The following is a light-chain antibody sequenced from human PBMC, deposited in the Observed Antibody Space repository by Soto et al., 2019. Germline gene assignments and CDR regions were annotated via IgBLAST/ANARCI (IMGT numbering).Light chain of an antibody. Sequence: EIVLTQSPATLSLSPGERATLSCRASQSVSSFLAWYQQKPGQAPRLLIYDASNRATGIPDRFSGSGSGTDFTLTISDVQPEDFAVYYCHQRQSWPRTFGQGTKVDI. J-gene: IGKJ1*01. CDR1: QSVSSF. CDR3: HQRQSWPRT. CDR2: DAS. V-gene: IGKV3-11*01.